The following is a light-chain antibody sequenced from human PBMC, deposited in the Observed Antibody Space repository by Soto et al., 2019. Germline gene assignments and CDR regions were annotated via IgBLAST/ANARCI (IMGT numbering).Light chain of an antibody. CDR3: QQYGSSPT. J-gene: IGKJ1*01. Sequence: EIVLTQSPGTLSLSPGERATLSCRASQSVSSSYLAWYQQRPGQAPRLLIYGTSSRATGIPDRFSGSGSGTDFTLTISRLEHEDSAVYYCQQYGSSPTFGQGTKVEIK. CDR1: QSVSSSY. CDR2: GTS. V-gene: IGKV3-20*01.